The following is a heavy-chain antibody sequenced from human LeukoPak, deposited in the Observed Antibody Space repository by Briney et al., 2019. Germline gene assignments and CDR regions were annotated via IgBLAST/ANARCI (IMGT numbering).Heavy chain of an antibody. V-gene: IGHV3-48*01. J-gene: IGHJ6*02. D-gene: IGHD3-10*01. CDR3: AKNAWKSSDSGRGRMDV. CDR2: IGVGGRPT. Sequence: GGALRLSCAASGFSFSHYSMTWARQASGKGLEWISYIGVGGRPTNYADSVKARFTISRDDAQNSLYLQMNSLRAEDTAVYYCAKNAWKSSDSGRGRMDVWGQGTTVTVSS. CDR1: GFSFSHYS.